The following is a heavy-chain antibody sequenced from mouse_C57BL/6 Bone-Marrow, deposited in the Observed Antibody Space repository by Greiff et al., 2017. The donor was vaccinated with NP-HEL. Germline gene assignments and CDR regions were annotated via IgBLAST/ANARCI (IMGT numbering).Heavy chain of an antibody. D-gene: IGHD1-1*01. V-gene: IGHV5-4*03. CDR3: ARSVITTVPVYFDD. J-gene: IGHJ1*03. Sequence: EVMLVESGAGLVKPGGSLKLSCAASGFTFSSYAMSWVRQTPEKRLEWVATISAGGSYTYYTDNVKGRFTISRDNAKNNLYLQMSRLKSEDTAMYYCARSVITTVPVYFDDWGTGTTVTVSS. CDR2: ISAGGSYT. CDR1: GFTFSSYA.